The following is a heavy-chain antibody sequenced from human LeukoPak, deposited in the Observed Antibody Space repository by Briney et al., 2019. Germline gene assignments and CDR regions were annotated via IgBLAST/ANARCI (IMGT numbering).Heavy chain of an antibody. CDR1: GFTFSSYA. D-gene: IGHD3-22*01. V-gene: IGHV3-23*01. Sequence: PGGSLRLSCAASGFTFSSYAMSWVRQAPGKGLEWVSAISGSGGSTYYADSVKGRFTISRDNSKNTLYLQMNSLKVEDTAVYYCARDSGSAYYSSAGYWGQGTLVTVSS. CDR2: ISGSGGST. J-gene: IGHJ4*02. CDR3: ARDSGSAYYSSAGY.